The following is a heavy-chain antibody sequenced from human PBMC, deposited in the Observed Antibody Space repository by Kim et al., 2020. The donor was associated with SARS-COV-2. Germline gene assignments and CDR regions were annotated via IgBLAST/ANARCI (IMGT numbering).Heavy chain of an antibody. D-gene: IGHD5-18*01. CDR3: AKGDTAMAS. Sequence: GSTYYADSLKGRFTISRDNSKNTLYLQMNSLRAEDTAVYYCAKGDTAMASWGQGTLVTVSS. J-gene: IGHJ5*02. CDR2: GST. V-gene: IGHV3-23*01.